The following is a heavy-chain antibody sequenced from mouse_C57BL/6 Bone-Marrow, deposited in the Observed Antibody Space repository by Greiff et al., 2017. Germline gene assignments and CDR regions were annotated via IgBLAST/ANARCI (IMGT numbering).Heavy chain of an antibody. Sequence: QVQLQQSGAELARPGASVKLSCKASGYTFTSYGISWVKQRTGQGLEWIGEIYPRSGNTYYNEKLKGKATLTADKSSSTAYMELRSLTAEDSAVYFCARRRLLRWYFDVWGTGTTVTVSS. CDR3: ARRRLLRWYFDV. CDR2: IYPRSGNT. J-gene: IGHJ1*03. D-gene: IGHD1-1*01. V-gene: IGHV1-81*01. CDR1: GYTFTSYG.